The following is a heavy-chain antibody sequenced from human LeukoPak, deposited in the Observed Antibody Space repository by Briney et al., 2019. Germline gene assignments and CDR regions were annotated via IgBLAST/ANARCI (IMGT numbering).Heavy chain of an antibody. CDR1: GGFISSSTYY. CDR3: ATTALVARAFDI. V-gene: IGHV4-39*07. CDR2: IYYSGST. J-gene: IGHJ3*02. Sequence: NASETLSLTCTVSGGFISSSTYYWGWIRQPPGKGLEWIGGIYYSGSTYQNPSLKSRVTMSGDTSKNQFSLKLNSLTAADTAVYYCATTALVARAFDIWGQGTMVTVSS. D-gene: IGHD2-15*01.